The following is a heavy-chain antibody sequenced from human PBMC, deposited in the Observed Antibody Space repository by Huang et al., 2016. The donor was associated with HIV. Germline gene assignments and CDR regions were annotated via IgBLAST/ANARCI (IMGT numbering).Heavy chain of an antibody. CDR1: GFSISSYW. V-gene: IGHV3-74*01. CDR2: INSDGSST. Sequence: EVQLVESGGGLVQPGGSLRISCAASGFSISSYWMHWVRQAPGKGLVWVSRINSDGSSTSYADSVKGRCTISRDNAKNTLYLQMNSLRAEDTAVYYCARDPRIQSWLNFFDYWGQGTLVSVSS. J-gene: IGHJ4*02. CDR3: ARDPRIQSWLNFFDY. D-gene: IGHD3-22*01.